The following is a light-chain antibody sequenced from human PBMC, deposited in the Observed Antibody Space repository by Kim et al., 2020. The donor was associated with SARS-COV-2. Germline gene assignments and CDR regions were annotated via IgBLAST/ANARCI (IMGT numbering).Light chain of an antibody. CDR1: TSDVGGYNY. Sequence: SITISCTGSTSDVGGYNYVSWNQQHPGKAPKLLIYDVSHRPSGVSNRFSGSKSGNTASLTISGLQAEDEADYYCSSYSSSSSRGVFGTGTKVTVL. V-gene: IGLV2-14*03. J-gene: IGLJ1*01. CDR2: DVS. CDR3: SSYSSSSSRGV.